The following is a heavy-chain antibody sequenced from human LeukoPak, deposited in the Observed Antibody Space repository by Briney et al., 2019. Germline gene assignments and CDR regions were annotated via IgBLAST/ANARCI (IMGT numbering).Heavy chain of an antibody. Sequence: ASVSVSYKASVYTFTICGIRGVRQARGQGREGMGWISPYNHNTNYAQTLQGRVTIPTDTSTSTAYMQLRSLRSDYPAVYYCASVGRYGYNLDIWGQGTMVTVSS. J-gene: IGHJ3*02. CDR3: ASVGRYGYNLDI. D-gene: IGHD5-24*01. V-gene: IGHV1-18*01. CDR2: ISPYNHNT. CDR1: VYTFTICG.